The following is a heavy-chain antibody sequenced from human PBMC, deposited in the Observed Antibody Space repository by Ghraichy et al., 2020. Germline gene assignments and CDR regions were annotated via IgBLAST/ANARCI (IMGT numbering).Heavy chain of an antibody. V-gene: IGHV1-2*02. CDR2: INSNTGGT. D-gene: IGHD6-13*01. Sequence: ASVKVSCKASGYTFTDSCIHWLRQAPGQGPEWMGWINSNTGGTHFAQKFQDRFTMTRDTSNSTVYMELSKLRFDDTAVYYCARDLGQQPVVSCWFDPWGQGTHVTVSS. J-gene: IGHJ5*02. CDR1: GYTFTDSC. CDR3: ARDLGQQPVVSCWFDP.